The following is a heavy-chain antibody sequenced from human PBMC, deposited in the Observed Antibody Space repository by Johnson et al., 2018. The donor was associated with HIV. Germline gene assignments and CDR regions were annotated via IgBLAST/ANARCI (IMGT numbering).Heavy chain of an antibody. CDR1: GFTFSNYG. Sequence: VQLVESGGGVVQPGRSLRLSCAASGFTFSNYGMHWVRQAPGKGLEWVAVIWFDGSNKYYADSVKGRFTISRDNSKNTLYQQMDSLRAEDTAVYYCAKEGITMEVDIWGQGTTVTVSS. CDR3: AKEGITMEVDI. J-gene: IGHJ3*02. D-gene: IGHD3-10*01. V-gene: IGHV3-33*06. CDR2: IWFDGSNK.